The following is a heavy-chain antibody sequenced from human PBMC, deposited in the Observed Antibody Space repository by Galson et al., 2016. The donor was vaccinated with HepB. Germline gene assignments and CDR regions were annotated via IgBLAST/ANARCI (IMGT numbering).Heavy chain of an antibody. CDR1: GFTFSPYA. Sequence: SLRLSCAASGFTFSPYAMHWVRQAPGKGLEWVARISFDANDKVYADSVKGRFNISRDNSKNTLFLQMNDLRGEDTAVYFCARVLGGYGASWGQGTLVTVSS. D-gene: IGHD2-15*01. CDR3: ARVLGGYGAS. CDR2: ISFDANDK. V-gene: IGHV3-30*03. J-gene: IGHJ5*02.